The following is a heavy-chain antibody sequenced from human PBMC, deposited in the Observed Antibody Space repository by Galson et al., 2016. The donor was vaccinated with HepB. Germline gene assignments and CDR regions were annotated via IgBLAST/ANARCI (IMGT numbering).Heavy chain of an antibody. CDR1: GLTFSDYS. D-gene: IGHD6-25*01. Sequence: SLRLSCAASGLTFSDYSINWVRQAPGKGLEWVSSISSGSSYIHYADSLKGRFTISRDNAKNSLYLQMNSLRAEDTAVYYCVKQGGYGYMDVWGKGTTVTVSS. CDR3: VKQGGYGYMDV. V-gene: IGHV3-21*01. CDR2: ISSGSSYI. J-gene: IGHJ6*03.